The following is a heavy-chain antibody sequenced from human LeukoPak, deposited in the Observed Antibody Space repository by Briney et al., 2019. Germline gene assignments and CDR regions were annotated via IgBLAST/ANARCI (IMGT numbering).Heavy chain of an antibody. Sequence: GGSLRLSCAASGFTFSSYAMSWVRQAPGKGLEWVSAISGSGGSTYYADSVKGRFTISKDNSNNTLYLQMNRVRDEDTDVYYCEKHGSCYYYGMDVWGQGTTVTVSS. D-gene: IGHD1-26*01. J-gene: IGHJ6*02. CDR1: GFTFSSYA. CDR3: EKHGSCYYYGMDV. V-gene: IGHV3-23*01. CDR2: ISGSGGST.